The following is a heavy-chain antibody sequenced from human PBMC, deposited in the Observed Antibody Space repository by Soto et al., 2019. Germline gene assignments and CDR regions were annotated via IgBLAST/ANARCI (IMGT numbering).Heavy chain of an antibody. CDR1: GYTFTGYY. Sequence: ASVKVSCKASGYTFTGYYMHWVRQAPGQGLEWMGWINPNSGGTNYAQKFQGRVTITRDTSASTAYMELSSLRSEDTAVYYCAREDYDILTGYYNGYFDLWGRGTLVTVSS. J-gene: IGHJ2*01. CDR2: INPNSGGT. CDR3: AREDYDILTGYYNGYFDL. D-gene: IGHD3-9*01. V-gene: IGHV1-2*02.